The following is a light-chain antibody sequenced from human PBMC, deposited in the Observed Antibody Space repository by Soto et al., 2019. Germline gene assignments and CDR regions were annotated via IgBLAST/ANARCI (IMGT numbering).Light chain of an antibody. J-gene: IGLJ2*01. CDR2: DVS. V-gene: IGLV2-11*01. Sequence: QSALTQPRSVSGSPGQSVTISCTGTSSDVGGYNYVSWYQQHPGKAPKLMIYDVSKRPSGVPDRFSGSKSGNTASLTISELQAEDEADYYCCSYAGSYPLEVFGGGTKVTVL. CDR3: CSYAGSYPLEV. CDR1: SSDVGGYNY.